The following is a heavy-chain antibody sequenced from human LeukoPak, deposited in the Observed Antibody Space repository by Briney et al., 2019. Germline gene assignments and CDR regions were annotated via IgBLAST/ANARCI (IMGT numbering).Heavy chain of an antibody. CDR3: AKDLVAAAGRYFDD. V-gene: IGHV3-30*02. CDR1: GLSFGGYG. J-gene: IGHJ4*02. CDR2: IRYDATDQ. D-gene: IGHD6-13*01. Sequence: GGSLRLSCVAAGLSFGGYGMHWVRQAPRKGLEWVAYIRYDATDQNYADSVKGRFTISRDNSKNRLFLQMNSLREEDTAVYYCAKDLVAAAGRYFDDWGQGTLVIVSS.